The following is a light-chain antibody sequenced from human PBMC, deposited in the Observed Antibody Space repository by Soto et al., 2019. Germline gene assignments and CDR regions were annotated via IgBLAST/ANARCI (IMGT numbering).Light chain of an antibody. J-gene: IGKJ2*01. Sequence: DIQMTQSPSSLSASVGDRVTITCRASQGVGKYLAWFQQRPGQAPKSLIYATSTLQTGGPSRFSVSGSGTDVTLTISSLQPEDVATYYCLQYNRDPQTCGQGPKLQLK. V-gene: IGKV1-16*01. CDR3: LQYNRDPQT. CDR1: QGVGKY. CDR2: ATS.